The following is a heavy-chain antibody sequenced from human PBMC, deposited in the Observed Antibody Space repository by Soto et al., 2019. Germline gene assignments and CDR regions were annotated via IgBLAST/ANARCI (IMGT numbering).Heavy chain of an antibody. V-gene: IGHV1-18*01. CDR1: GYTFTNYG. CDR3: ARRSRGLDV. J-gene: IGHJ6*02. CDR2: ISAYNGHT. Sequence: QVQLVQSGAEVKKPGASVKVSCKASGYTFTNYGVSWVRQAPGQGLEWMGWISAYNGHTDYAQRFQGRVTMTTDTSTSTAYMDLWSLRSDDTAVYYCARRSRGLDVWDQGTTVIVSS.